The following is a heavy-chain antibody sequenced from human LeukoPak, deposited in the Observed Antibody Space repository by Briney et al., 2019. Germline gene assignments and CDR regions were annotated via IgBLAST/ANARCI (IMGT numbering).Heavy chain of an antibody. CDR1: GYTFASYG. Sequence: ASVKVSCKAPGYTFASYGISSVRQAPGQGFEWMGWISAYNGNTNYAQKLQGRVTMTTDTSTSTAYMELRSLRSDDTAVYYCARVTSVGGSGSYYNWFDPWGQGTLVTVSS. V-gene: IGHV1-18*01. J-gene: IGHJ5*02. CDR2: ISAYNGNT. CDR3: ARVTSVGGSGSYYNWFDP. D-gene: IGHD3-10*01.